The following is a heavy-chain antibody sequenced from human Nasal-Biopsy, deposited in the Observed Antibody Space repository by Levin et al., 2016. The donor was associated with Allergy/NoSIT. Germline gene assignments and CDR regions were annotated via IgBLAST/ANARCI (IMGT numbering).Heavy chain of an antibody. CDR2: IIPTYTTS. D-gene: IGHD3-22*01. Sequence: SVKVSCKASGGIFSSYAFSWVRQAPGQGLEWMGGIIPTYTTSNNPEKFKGRLTLTADESTSTLYMDLSSLRSEDTAVYYCARDVLGAYDSNAYSSFGALDIWGQGTVVTVSS. CDR3: ARDVLGAYDSNAYSSFGALDI. J-gene: IGHJ3*02. CDR1: GGIFSSYA. V-gene: IGHV1-69*13.